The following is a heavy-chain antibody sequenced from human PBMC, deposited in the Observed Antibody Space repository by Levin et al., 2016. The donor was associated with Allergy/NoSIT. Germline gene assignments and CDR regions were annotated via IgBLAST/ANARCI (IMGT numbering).Heavy chain of an antibody. D-gene: IGHD6-6*01. CDR3: AKNSGLIAAREVFTD. Sequence: GGSLRLSCAASGFTFSGYEMNWVRQAPGKGLEWVSYISISGSTIYYADSVKGRFTISRDDSKNTLYLQMDSLRVEDAAIYYCAKNSGLIAAREVFTDWGQGTLVTVSS. CDR1: GFTFSGYE. V-gene: IGHV3-48*03. CDR2: ISISGSTI. J-gene: IGHJ4*02.